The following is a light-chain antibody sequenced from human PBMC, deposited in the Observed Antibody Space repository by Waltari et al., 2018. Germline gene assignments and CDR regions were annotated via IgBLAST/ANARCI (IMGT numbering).Light chain of an antibody. Sequence: ESVLPQSPGTLSLSPGERATLSCKTSQNISSSYLTWYQQKPGQAPRLVVYRVSTSATGIPDRFSGSRSGTDFTLTISRLEPEDFAVYYCQQYGGSPRIFTFGAGTKVEIK. CDR2: RVS. CDR3: QQYGGSPRIFT. J-gene: IGKJ3*01. V-gene: IGKV3-20*01. CDR1: QNISSSY.